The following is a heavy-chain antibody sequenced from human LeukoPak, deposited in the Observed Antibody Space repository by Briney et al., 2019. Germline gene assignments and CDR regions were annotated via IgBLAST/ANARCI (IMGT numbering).Heavy chain of an antibody. V-gene: IGHV3-23*01. CDR3: AKGVVVAPDVTPFDY. D-gene: IGHD2-2*01. CDR1: GFTFSTYA. J-gene: IGHJ4*02. CDR2: ITGNGDGT. Sequence: GGSLRLSCAASGFTFSTYAMTWVRQAPGKGLEWVSSITGNGDGTSAADSVKGRFTISRDNSKNTLYLQMNSLRAEDTAVYYCAKGVVVAPDVTPFDYWGQGTLVTVSS.